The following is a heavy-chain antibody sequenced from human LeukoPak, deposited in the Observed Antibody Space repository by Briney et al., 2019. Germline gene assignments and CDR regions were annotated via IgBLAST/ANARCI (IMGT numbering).Heavy chain of an antibody. CDR2: FDPEDGET. Sequence: ASVKVSCKVSGYTLTELSMHWVRQAPGKGLEWMGGFDPEDGETIYAQKFQGRVTMTEDTSTDTAYMELSSLRSEDTAVYYCSIVDLPMVGYYYALDYWGQGTLVTVSS. J-gene: IGHJ4*02. D-gene: IGHD3-22*01. V-gene: IGHV1-24*01. CDR1: GYTLTELS. CDR3: SIVDLPMVGYYYALDY.